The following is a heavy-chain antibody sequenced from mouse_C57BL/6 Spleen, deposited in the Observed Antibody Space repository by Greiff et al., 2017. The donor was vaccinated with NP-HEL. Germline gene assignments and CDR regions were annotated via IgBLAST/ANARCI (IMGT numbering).Heavy chain of an antibody. CDR1: GFTFSDYY. CDR3: ARNRDYYAMDY. V-gene: IGHV5-12*01. Sequence: EVQRVESGGGLVQPGGSLKLSCAASGFTFSDYYMYWVRQTPEKRLEWVAYISNGGCSTYYPDTVKGRFTISRDNAKNTLYLQMSRLKSEDTAMYYCARNRDYYAMDYWGQGTSVTVSS. J-gene: IGHJ4*01. CDR2: ISNGGCST.